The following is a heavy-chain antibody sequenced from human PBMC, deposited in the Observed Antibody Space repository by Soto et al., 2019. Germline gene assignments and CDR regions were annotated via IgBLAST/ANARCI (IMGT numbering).Heavy chain of an antibody. V-gene: IGHV4-30-4*01. D-gene: IGHD3-9*01. Sequence: PSETLSLTCTVSGGSTSSGDYYWSWIRQPPGKGLEWIGYIYYSGSTYYNPSLKSRVTISVDTSKNQFSLKLSSVTAADTAVYYCARVRVLRYFDWSYGMDVWGQGTTVTVSS. CDR3: ARVRVLRYFDWSYGMDV. CDR1: GGSTSSGDYY. CDR2: IYYSGST. J-gene: IGHJ6*02.